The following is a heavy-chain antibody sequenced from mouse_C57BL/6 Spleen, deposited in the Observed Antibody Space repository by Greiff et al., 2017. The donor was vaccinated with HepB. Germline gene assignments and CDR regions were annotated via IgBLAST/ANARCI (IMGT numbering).Heavy chain of an antibody. D-gene: IGHD1-1*01. CDR1: GYTFTSYW. CDR3: ARSGSSPPYWYFDV. V-gene: IGHV1-53*01. J-gene: IGHJ1*03. Sequence: QVQLQQPGPELVKPGASVKLSCKASGYTFTSYWMHWVKQRPGQGLEWIGNINPSNGGTNYNEKFKSKATLTVDKSSSTAYMQLSSLTSEDSAVYYCARSGSSPPYWYFDVWGTGTTVTVSS. CDR2: INPSNGGT.